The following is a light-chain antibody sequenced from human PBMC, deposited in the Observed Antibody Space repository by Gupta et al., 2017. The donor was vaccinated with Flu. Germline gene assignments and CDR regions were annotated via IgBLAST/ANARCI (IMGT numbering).Light chain of an antibody. CDR2: DNN. J-gene: IGLJ7*01. V-gene: IGLV1-51*01. Sequence: QSVLTQPPSVSAAPGQKVTISCSGSSPNIGNNYVSWYQQRPGTSPKLLIYDNNKRPSGIPDRCSGSKSGTSATLGITGLQTGDEADYYCGTWDSRLSAAVFGGGTQLTVL. CDR1: SPNIGNNY. CDR3: GTWDSRLSAAV.